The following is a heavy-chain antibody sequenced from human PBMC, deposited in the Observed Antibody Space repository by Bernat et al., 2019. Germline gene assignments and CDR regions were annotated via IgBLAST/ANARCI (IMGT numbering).Heavy chain of an antibody. Sequence: QVQLVQSGAEVKKPGASVKVSCKASGYTFTGYYMHWVRQAPGQGLEWMGWINPNSGGTNYAQKFQGWVTMTRDTSISTAYMELSRLRSDDTAVYYCARGYSSSWYEDHYYYMDVWGKGTTVTVSS. CDR2: INPNSGGT. D-gene: IGHD6-13*01. CDR1: GYTFTGYY. V-gene: IGHV1-2*04. CDR3: ARGYSSSWYEDHYYYMDV. J-gene: IGHJ6*03.